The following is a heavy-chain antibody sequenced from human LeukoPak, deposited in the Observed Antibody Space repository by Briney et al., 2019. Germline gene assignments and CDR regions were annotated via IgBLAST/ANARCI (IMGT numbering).Heavy chain of an antibody. V-gene: IGHV1-18*01. Sequence: ASVKVSCKASGYTFTSYGISWVRQAPGQGLEWMGWISAYNGNTNYAQKPQGRVTMTTDTSTSTAYMELRSLRSDDTAVYYCARDQLRYYSGSYYLGYYMDVWGKGTTVTISS. D-gene: IGHD1-26*01. CDR3: ARDQLRYYSGSYYLGYYMDV. CDR1: GYTFTSYG. J-gene: IGHJ6*03. CDR2: ISAYNGNT.